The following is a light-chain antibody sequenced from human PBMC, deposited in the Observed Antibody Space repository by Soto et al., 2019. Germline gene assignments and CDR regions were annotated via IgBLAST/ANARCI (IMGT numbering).Light chain of an antibody. CDR1: QSVSSN. V-gene: IGKV3-20*01. J-gene: IGKJ3*01. CDR2: DAS. CDR3: QQYGSSS. Sequence: EIVMTQSPATLSVSPGERATLSCRASQSVSSNLAWYQQKPGQAPRLLIYDASNRATGIPARFSGSGSGTDFTLTISRLEPEDFAVYYCQQYGSSSFGPGTKVDI.